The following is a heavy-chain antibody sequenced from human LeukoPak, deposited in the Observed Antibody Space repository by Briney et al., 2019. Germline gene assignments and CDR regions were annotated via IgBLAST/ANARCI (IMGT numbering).Heavy chain of an antibody. V-gene: IGHV4-34*01. Sequence: PSETLSLTCAVYGGSFSGYYWSWIRQPPGKGLEWIGEINHSGSTNYNPSLKSRVTISVDTPKNQFSLKLSSVTAADTAVYYCARDISQWELLGGYYFDYWGQGTLVTVSS. CDR3: ARDISQWELLGGYYFDY. D-gene: IGHD1-26*01. CDR1: GGSFSGYY. J-gene: IGHJ4*02. CDR2: INHSGST.